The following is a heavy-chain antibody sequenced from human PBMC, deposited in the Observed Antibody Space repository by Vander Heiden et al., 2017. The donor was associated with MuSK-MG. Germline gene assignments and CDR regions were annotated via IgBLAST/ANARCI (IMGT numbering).Heavy chain of an antibody. CDR3: ARDWRHRLDSSGYYLDYFDY. V-gene: IGHV4-31*03. D-gene: IGHD3-22*01. Sequence: QVQLQESGPGLVKPSQTLSLTCTVSGGSIRSGGYYWSWIRRHPGKGLEWIGYIYYSVTTYYNPSLKSRVTISVDTSKIQFSLKLSSVTAADTAVYYCARDWRHRLDSSGYYLDYFDYWGQATLFTVSS. CDR1: GGSIRSGGYY. CDR2: IYYSVTT. J-gene: IGHJ4*02.